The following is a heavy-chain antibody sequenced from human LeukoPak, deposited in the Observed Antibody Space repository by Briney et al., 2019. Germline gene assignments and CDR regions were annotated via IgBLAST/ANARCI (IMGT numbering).Heavy chain of an antibody. CDR1: GFTFSSHA. V-gene: IGHV3-23*01. CDR3: SKDYRIGYSAHFDY. D-gene: IGHD3-16*02. Sequence: GGSLRLSCVGSGFTFSSHAMSWVRQAPEKGLEWVSGIYPSGDTTYYADSVKGRFSISRDNSKNTLYLQMDSLRGEDTAVYFCSKDYRIGYSAHFDYWGQGALVTVS. CDR2: IYPSGDTT. J-gene: IGHJ4*02.